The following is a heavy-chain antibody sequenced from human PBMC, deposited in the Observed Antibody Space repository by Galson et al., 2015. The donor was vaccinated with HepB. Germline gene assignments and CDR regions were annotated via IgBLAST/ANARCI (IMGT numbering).Heavy chain of an antibody. V-gene: IGHV3-30*18. Sequence: SLRLSCAASGFTFSSYGMHWVRQAPGKGLEWVAVISYDGSNKYYADSVKGRFTISRDNSKNTLYLQMNSLRAEDTAVYYCAKDPARYSSGWYYGMDVWGQGTTVTVSS. D-gene: IGHD6-19*01. CDR1: GFTFSSYG. CDR2: ISYDGSNK. J-gene: IGHJ6*02. CDR3: AKDPARYSSGWYYGMDV.